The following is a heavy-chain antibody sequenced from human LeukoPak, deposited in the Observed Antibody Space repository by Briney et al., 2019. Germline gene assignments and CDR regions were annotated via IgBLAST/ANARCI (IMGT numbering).Heavy chain of an antibody. J-gene: IGHJ4*02. V-gene: IGHV1-69*06. CDR2: IIPIFVTP. D-gene: IGHD6-19*01. CDR1: VCTFSSYA. Sequence: ASVKVSCKASVCTFSSYAVNWVRQAPGQGLEWVGRIIPIFVTPDYAQKFQGRVTITADKSTSTAYMELSSLKSEDTAVYYCARGVAGNVYWGQGTLVTVSS. CDR3: ARGVAGNVY.